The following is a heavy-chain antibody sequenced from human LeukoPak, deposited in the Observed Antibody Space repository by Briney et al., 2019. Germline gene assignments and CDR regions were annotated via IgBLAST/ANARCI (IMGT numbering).Heavy chain of an antibody. Sequence: PSETLSLTCTVCGDSMENYYWTWIRQPPGKGLEWGEYIYNSASTNYNPSHKSRVNFSADTSKKQFSLNLISVTAADTAVYYCARLIACSSSFCPRFYYYIDVWGKGTTVTVSS. D-gene: IGHD2-2*01. CDR3: ARLIACSSSFCPRFYYYIDV. J-gene: IGHJ6*03. CDR1: GDSMENYY. V-gene: IGHV4-4*09. CDR2: IYNSAST.